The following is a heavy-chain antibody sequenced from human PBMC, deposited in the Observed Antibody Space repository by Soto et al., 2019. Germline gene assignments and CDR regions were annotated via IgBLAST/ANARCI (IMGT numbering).Heavy chain of an antibody. V-gene: IGHV4-39*01. CDR3: ASEGQRGPAGYYYYGMDV. CDR2: IYYSGST. D-gene: IGHD6-25*01. Sequence: SETLSLTCTVSGGSISSSSYYWGWIRQPPGKGLEWIGSIYYSGSTYYNPSLKSRVTISVDTSKNQFSLKLSSVTAADTAVYYCASEGQRGPAGYYYYGMDVWGQGTTVTVSS. CDR1: GGSISSSSYY. J-gene: IGHJ6*02.